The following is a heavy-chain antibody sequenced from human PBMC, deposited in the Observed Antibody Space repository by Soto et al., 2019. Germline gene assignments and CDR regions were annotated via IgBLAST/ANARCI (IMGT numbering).Heavy chain of an antibody. J-gene: IGHJ4*02. CDR2: IYHSGNI. V-gene: IGHV4-4*02. CDR3: ATSVTVAGSRY. Sequence: XTLSLPCSVSGGSLSSNKWWSWVRQPPGKGLEWVGEIYHSGNINYNPSLKSRVTISLDKSKNQFSLKMDSVTAADTAVYYCATSVTVAGSRYWGQGTLVTVSS. CDR1: GGSLSSNKW. D-gene: IGHD6-19*01.